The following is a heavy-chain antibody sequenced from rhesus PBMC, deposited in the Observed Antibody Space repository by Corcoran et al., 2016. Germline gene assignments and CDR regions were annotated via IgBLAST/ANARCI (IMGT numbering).Heavy chain of an antibody. CDR1: GDSIRGYY. V-gene: IGHV4-160*01. Sequence: QVQLQESGPGLVKPSETLSVTCAVSGDSIRGYYWTWTRRPPGKGLEWMGRIFGNGGNTDYNPSLKSRVTFSPDTSNNQFSLKLNSVTAADTAVYYCARQEKLLFFQFWGQVALVTVSS. CDR3: ARQEKLLFFQF. CDR2: IFGNGGNT. J-gene: IGHJ1*01. D-gene: IGHD3-9*01.